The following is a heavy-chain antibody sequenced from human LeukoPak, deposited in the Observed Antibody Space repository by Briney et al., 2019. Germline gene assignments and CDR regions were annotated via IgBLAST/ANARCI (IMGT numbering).Heavy chain of an antibody. J-gene: IGHJ4*02. CDR1: GGTFSSYA. CDR2: IIPIFGTA. V-gene: IGHV1-69*01. Sequence: GSSVKVSCKASGGTFSSYAISWVRQAPGQGLEWMGGIIPIFGTANHAQKFQGRVTITADESTSTAYMELSSLRSEDTAVYYCARIGYYYGSGSYNFDYWGQGTLVTVSS. CDR3: ARIGYYYGSGSYNFDY. D-gene: IGHD3-10*01.